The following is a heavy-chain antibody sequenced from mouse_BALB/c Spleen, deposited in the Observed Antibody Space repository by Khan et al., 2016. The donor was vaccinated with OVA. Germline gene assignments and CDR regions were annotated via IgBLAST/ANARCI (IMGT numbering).Heavy chain of an antibody. CDR3: ARNSYMYDFTY. J-gene: IGHJ3*01. D-gene: IGHD2-14*01. CDR2: IRSAGKT. V-gene: IGHV2-2*01. Sequence: QVQLKESGPGLARPSQTLSITCTVSGFSLTTYGVHWVRQSPGKGLEWLGVIRSAGKTAYNAAFISRLSISTDNSKSQASFKMNSLQADDTAMYYCARNSYMYDFTYWSQRTQVTVSA. CDR1: GFSLTTYG.